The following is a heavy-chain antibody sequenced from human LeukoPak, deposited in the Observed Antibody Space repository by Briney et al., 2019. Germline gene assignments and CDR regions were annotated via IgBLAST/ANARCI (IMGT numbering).Heavy chain of an antibody. CDR3: AKATYYDILTVAY. CDR2: ISYDGSNK. J-gene: IGHJ4*02. Sequence: GRSLRLSCAASGFTFSSYAMHWVRQAPGKGLEWVAVISYDGSNKYYADSVKGRFTISRDNSKNTLYLQVNSLRAEDTAVYYCAKATYYDILTVAYWGQGTLVTVSS. V-gene: IGHV3-30*04. D-gene: IGHD3-9*01. CDR1: GFTFSSYA.